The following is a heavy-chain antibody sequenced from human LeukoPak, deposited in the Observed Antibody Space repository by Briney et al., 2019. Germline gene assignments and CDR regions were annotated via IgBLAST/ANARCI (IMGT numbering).Heavy chain of an antibody. CDR1: GYRFSSFG. CDR3: ARGGYYGSGSFPDY. CDR2: ISAYNRDT. Sequence: ASVKVSCKASGYRFSSFGINWMRQAPGQGLEWMGWISAYNRDTNYAQNFQGRVTMTTDTSPSTAYIELRSPRSDDTPVYYSARGGYYGSGSFPDYWGQGTLVTVSS. V-gene: IGHV1-18*01. J-gene: IGHJ4*02. D-gene: IGHD3-10*01.